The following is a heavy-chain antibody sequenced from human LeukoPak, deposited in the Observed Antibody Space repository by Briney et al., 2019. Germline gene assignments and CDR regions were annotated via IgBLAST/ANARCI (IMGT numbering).Heavy chain of an antibody. CDR1: GGSISSYY. CDR2: IYYSGST. J-gene: IGHJ4*02. D-gene: IGHD3-10*01. V-gene: IGHV4-59*01. CDR3: ARTDMVRGVIISLDY. Sequence: SETLSLTCTVSGGSISSYYWSWIRQPPGKGLEWIGYIYYSGSTNYNPSLKSRATISVDTSKNQFSLKLSSVTAADTAVYYCARTDMVRGVIISLDYWGQGTLVTVSS.